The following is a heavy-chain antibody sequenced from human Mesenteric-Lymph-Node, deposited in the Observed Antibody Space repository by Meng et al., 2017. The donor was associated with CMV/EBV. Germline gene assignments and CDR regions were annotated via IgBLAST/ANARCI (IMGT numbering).Heavy chain of an antibody. V-gene: IGHV4-59*01. CDR2: IYYSGRT. J-gene: IGHJ4*02. Sequence: CTVSGGSISSYYWSWIRQPPGKGLEWIGYIYYSGRTNYNPSLKSRVTISVDTSKNQFSLKLSSVTAADTAVYYCARVYDSSGYFPDYWGQGTLVTVSS. CDR3: ARVYDSSGYFPDY. D-gene: IGHD3-22*01. CDR1: GGSISSYY.